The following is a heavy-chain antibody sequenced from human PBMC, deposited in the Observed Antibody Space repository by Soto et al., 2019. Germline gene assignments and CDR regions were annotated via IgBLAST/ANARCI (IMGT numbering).Heavy chain of an antibody. J-gene: IGHJ4*02. CDR3: AREGVTAGRFADY. D-gene: IGHD2-21*02. V-gene: IGHV3-21*01. CDR1: GFTFSSYN. Sequence: EVQLVESGGGLVKPGGSLRLSCAASGFTFSSYNMNWVRQAPGKGLEWVSSITSGGSYIYYADAVKGRFTISRDNAKNSLYLQMNSLSAEDTAVYYCAREGVTAGRFADYWGQGTLVTVSS. CDR2: ITSGGSYI.